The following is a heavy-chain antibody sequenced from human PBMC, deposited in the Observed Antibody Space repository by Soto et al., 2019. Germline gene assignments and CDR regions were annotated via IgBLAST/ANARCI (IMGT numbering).Heavy chain of an antibody. CDR2: ISSSSSYI. Sequence: EVQLVESGGGLVKPGGSLRLSCAASGFTFSSYSMNWVRQAPGKGLEWVSSISSSSSYIYYADSVKGRFTISRDNAKNPLYLQMNSLRAEDTAVYYCAGEVVVAATLRYWGQGTLVTVSS. CDR3: AGEVVVAATLRY. V-gene: IGHV3-21*01. D-gene: IGHD2-15*01. CDR1: GFTFSSYS. J-gene: IGHJ4*02.